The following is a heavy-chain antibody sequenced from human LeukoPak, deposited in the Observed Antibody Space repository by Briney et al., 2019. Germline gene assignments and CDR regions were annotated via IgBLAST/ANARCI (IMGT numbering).Heavy chain of an antibody. J-gene: IGHJ5*02. CDR2: MYSGGDT. D-gene: IGHD6-13*01. V-gene: IGHV3-53*01. Sequence: GGSLRLSCAASGFTVSDNYMSWVRPAPGKGLEWVSVMYSGGDTYYADSVKGRFTFSRDISKNTLYLQMNGLRTEDTAMYYCARDAPQVPAAGVLASWGQGTLVTVSS. CDR1: GFTVSDNY. CDR3: ARDAPQVPAAGVLAS.